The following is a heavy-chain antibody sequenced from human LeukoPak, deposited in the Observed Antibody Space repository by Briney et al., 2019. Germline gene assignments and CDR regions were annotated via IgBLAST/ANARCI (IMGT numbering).Heavy chain of an antibody. CDR1: GYTFTGYY. J-gene: IGHJ1*01. D-gene: IGHD6-13*01. Sequence: ASVKVSCKASGYTFTGYYIHWVRQAPGQGLEWMGWIGPNTGGTNYAQKFQGRVTMTRDTSISTAYMELSSLISDDTAVYYCAKDSPESAAGIVQHWGRGTLVTVSS. CDR2: IGPNTGGT. V-gene: IGHV1-2*02. CDR3: AKDSPESAAGIVQH.